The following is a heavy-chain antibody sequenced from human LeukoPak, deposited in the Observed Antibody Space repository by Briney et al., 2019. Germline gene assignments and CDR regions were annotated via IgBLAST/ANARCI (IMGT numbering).Heavy chain of an antibody. J-gene: IGHJ4*02. CDR1: GGSISSGSYY. V-gene: IGHV4-61*02. CDR2: IYTSGST. CDR3: LGEEDPRGYDY. D-gene: IGHD3-10*01. Sequence: PSETLSLTCTVSGGSISSGSYYWSWLRQPAGKGLEWIGRIYTSGSTNYNPSLKSRVTISVDTSKNQFSLKLSSVTAADTAVYYCLGEEDPRGYDYWGQGTLVTVSS.